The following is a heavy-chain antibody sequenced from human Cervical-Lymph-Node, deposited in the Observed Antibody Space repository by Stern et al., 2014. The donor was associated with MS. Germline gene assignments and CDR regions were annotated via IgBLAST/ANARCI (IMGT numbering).Heavy chain of an antibody. CDR2: IKSKIDGGTT. CDR1: GFSFDNAW. J-gene: IGHJ4*02. Sequence: EVQLVESGGGLVQPGGSLRLSCAASGFSFDNAWMSWVRQAPGKGLEWVGRIKSKIDGGTTDYAAPVKGRFTISRDDSKNTLYLQMNSLKTEDTAVYYCTTESPHFDYWGQGTLVTVSS. V-gene: IGHV3-15*01. CDR3: TTESPHFDY.